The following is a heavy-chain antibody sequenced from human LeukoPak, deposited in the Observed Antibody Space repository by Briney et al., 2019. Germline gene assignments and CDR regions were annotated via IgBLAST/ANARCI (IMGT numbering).Heavy chain of an antibody. D-gene: IGHD6-19*01. Sequence: ASVKVSCKASGYTFIRYGISWVRQAPGQGLEWMGGIIPIFGTANYAQKFQGRVTITADESTSTAYMELSSLRSEDTAVYYCARDLGSSGWEGYFDYWGQGTLVTVSS. J-gene: IGHJ4*02. CDR3: ARDLGSSGWEGYFDY. V-gene: IGHV1-69*13. CDR2: IIPIFGTA. CDR1: GYTFIRYG.